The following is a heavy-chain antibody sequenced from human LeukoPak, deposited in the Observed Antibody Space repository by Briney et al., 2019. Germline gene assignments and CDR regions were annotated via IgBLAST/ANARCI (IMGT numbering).Heavy chain of an antibody. V-gene: IGHV3-11*01. Sequence: GGSLRLSCAASGSTFSDYYMSWIRQAPGKGLEWVSYISSSGSTIYYADSVKGRFTISRDNAKNSLYLQMNSLRAEDTAVYYCAISYSGSYYFSPRFDYWGQGTLVTVSS. CDR1: GSTFSDYY. D-gene: IGHD1-26*01. CDR3: AISYSGSYYFSPRFDY. CDR2: ISSSGSTI. J-gene: IGHJ4*02.